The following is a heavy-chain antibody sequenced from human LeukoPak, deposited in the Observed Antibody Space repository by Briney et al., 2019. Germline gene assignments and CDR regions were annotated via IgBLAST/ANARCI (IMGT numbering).Heavy chain of an antibody. J-gene: IGHJ4*02. CDR2: IYYSGST. CDR1: GGSISSSSYY. V-gene: IGHV4-39*01. D-gene: IGHD6-13*01. Sequence: SETLSLTCTVSGGSISSSSYYWGWIRQPPGKGLEWIGSIYYSGSTYYNPSLKIRVTISVDTSKNQFSLKLSSVPAADTAVYYCARQGGVVLAAANYFDYWGQGTLVTVSS. CDR3: ARQGGVVLAAANYFDY.